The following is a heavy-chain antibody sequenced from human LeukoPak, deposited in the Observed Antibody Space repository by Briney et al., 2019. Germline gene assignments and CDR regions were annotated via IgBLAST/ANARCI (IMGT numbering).Heavy chain of an antibody. CDR1: GFIFSNYG. CDR3: AKGHGDSSGYYYFDS. D-gene: IGHD3-22*01. J-gene: IGHJ4*02. Sequence: GGSLRLSCAASGFIFSNYGMSWVRQAPGKGLEWVSAIRGNAGTTYYTGSVKGRFTIFRDNSKNMLYLQMNSLRVEDTAVYYCAKGHGDSSGYYYFDSWGQGTLVTVSS. V-gene: IGHV3-23*01. CDR2: IRGNAGTT.